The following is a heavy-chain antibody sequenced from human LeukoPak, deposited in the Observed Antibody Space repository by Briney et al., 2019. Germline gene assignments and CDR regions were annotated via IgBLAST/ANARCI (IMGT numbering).Heavy chain of an antibody. CDR2: IYSGGST. CDR1: GFTFSSNY. J-gene: IGHJ5*02. Sequence: GGSLRLSCAASGFTFSSNYMSWVRQAPGKGLEWVSVIYSGGSTYYSDSVKGRFTISRDNSKNTLYLQMNSLRAEDTAVYYCAKGGYSYGINNWFDPWGQGTLVTVYS. V-gene: IGHV3-66*02. D-gene: IGHD5-18*01. CDR3: AKGGYSYGINNWFDP.